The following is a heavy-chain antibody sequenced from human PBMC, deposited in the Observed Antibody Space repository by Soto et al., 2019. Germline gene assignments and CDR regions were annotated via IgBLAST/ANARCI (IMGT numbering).Heavy chain of an antibody. CDR1: GYTFTSYA. D-gene: IGHD2-15*01. V-gene: IGHV1-3*01. Sequence: QVQLVQSGAEVKKPGASVKVSCKASGYTFTSYAMHWVRQAPGQRLEWMGWINAGNGNTKYSQKFQGRVTITRDTSASTAYMELSSLRSEDTAVYYCAAHRYCSGGSCYSRFDYWGQGTLVTVSS. J-gene: IGHJ4*02. CDR3: AAHRYCSGGSCYSRFDY. CDR2: INAGNGNT.